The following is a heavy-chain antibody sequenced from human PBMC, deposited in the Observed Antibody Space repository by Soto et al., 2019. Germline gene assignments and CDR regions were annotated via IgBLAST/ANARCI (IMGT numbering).Heavy chain of an antibody. V-gene: IGHV3-21*01. D-gene: IGHD1-1*01. CDR2: ISSSSTYI. CDR1: GFTFSSYG. Sequence: GGSLRLSCEASGFTFSSYGMNWVRQAPGKGLEWVSAISSSSTYIKYADSVEGRFTISRDNAKNSLYLQMNSLRAEDTAVYYCARVSVQYFDYWGQGTLVTVSS. J-gene: IGHJ4*02. CDR3: ARVSVQYFDY.